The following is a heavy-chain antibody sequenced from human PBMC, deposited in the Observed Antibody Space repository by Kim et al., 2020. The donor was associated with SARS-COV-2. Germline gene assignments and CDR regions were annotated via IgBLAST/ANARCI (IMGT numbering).Heavy chain of an antibody. CDR1: GGSISSYY. Sequence: SETLSLTCTVSGGSISSYYWGWIRQPPGKRLEWIGYISYDGSTNYNPSLKSRVTISVDTSKNQFSLKLSSVTAADTAVHYCVRVTGGSGWYLDFWGQGTL. CDR3: VRVTGGSGWYLDF. CDR2: ISYDGST. V-gene: IGHV4-59*01. J-gene: IGHJ4*02. D-gene: IGHD6-19*01.